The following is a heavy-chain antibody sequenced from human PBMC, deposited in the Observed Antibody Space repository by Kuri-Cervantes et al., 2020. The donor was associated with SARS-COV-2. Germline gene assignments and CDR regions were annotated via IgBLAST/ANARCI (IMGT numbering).Heavy chain of an antibody. Sequence: GGSLRLSCAASGFTVSSNYMSWVRQAPGKGLEWVSAISGSGRSTYYADSVKGRFTISRDNSKNTLSLQMNSLRAEDTAVYYCANIQVVPAVYRGAQYFHHWGQGTLVTVSS. D-gene: IGHD2-2*01. CDR3: ANIQVVPAVYRGAQYFHH. CDR1: GFTVSSNY. J-gene: IGHJ1*01. CDR2: ISGSGRST. V-gene: IGHV3-23*01.